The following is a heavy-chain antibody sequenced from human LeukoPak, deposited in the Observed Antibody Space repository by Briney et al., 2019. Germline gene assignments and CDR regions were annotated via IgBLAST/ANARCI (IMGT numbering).Heavy chain of an antibody. Sequence: GESLKISCKGSGYSFTSYWTGWVRQMPGKGLEWMGIIYPGDSDVRYSPSFEGQATISADMSINTAYLQWDSLKPSDTAIYYCAATTTVCGGDCYSGEWWFDPWGQGTLVTVSP. CDR1: GYSFTSYW. J-gene: IGHJ5*02. CDR2: IYPGDSDV. V-gene: IGHV5-51*01. CDR3: AATTTVCGGDCYSGEWWFDP. D-gene: IGHD2-21*02.